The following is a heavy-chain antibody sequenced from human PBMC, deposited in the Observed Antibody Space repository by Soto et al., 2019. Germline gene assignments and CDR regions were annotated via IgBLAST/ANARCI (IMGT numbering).Heavy chain of an antibody. V-gene: IGHV1-18*01. J-gene: IGHJ3*02. CDR2: ISAYNGNA. Sequence: ASVKVSCKASGYTFTSYGISWVRQAPGQGLEWMGWISAYNGNANYAQKLQGRVTMTTDTSTSTAYMELRSLRSDDTAVYYCARDRDFDFWSGHYMFDAFDIWGQGTMVTVSS. D-gene: IGHD3-3*01. CDR1: GYTFTSYG. CDR3: ARDRDFDFWSGHYMFDAFDI.